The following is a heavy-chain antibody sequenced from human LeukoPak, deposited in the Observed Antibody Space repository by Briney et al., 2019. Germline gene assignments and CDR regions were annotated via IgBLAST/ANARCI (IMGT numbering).Heavy chain of an antibody. CDR2: VTPVFGTP. CDR3: ARGSASNWPVDI. Sequence: ASVKVSCKASGGRFSSYPISWVRQAPGQGLQWMGGVTPVFGTPNYAQEFQGRVTLTADDSTNTAYMELNSLRSDDTAVYYCARGSASNWPVDIWGQGTLVIVSS. J-gene: IGHJ4*02. CDR1: GGRFSSYP. D-gene: IGHD6-13*01. V-gene: IGHV1-69*13.